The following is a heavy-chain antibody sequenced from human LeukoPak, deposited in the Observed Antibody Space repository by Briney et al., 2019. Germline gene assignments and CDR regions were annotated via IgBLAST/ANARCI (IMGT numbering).Heavy chain of an antibody. CDR2: INAGNGNT. CDR3: ARVRYYYDSSGWFDH. Sequence: ASVKVSCKASGYTVTSYAMHWVCQAPGQRLEWMGWINAGNGNTKYSQKFQGRVTITRDTSASTAYMELSSLRSEDTAVYYCARVRYYYDSSGWFDHWGQGTLVTVSS. D-gene: IGHD3-22*01. CDR1: GYTVTSYA. V-gene: IGHV1-3*01. J-gene: IGHJ5*02.